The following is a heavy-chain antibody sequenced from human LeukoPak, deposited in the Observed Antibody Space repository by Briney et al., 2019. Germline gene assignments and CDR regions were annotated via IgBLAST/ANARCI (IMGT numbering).Heavy chain of an antibody. V-gene: IGHV1-2*02. CDR2: INPNTGGS. Sequence: ASVTVSCMASGYTFTGYYLHWVRQAPGQGLEWMGRINPNTGGSKYEQKFQGRVTMTRDTSISTAYMEVTRLTSDDTAVYYCARALVPAAQRLSSWGQGTLVTVSS. CDR1: GYTFTGYY. D-gene: IGHD2-2*01. CDR3: ARALVPAAQRLSS. J-gene: IGHJ5*02.